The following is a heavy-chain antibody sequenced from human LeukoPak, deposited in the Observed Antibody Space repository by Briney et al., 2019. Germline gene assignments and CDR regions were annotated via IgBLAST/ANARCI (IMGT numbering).Heavy chain of an antibody. CDR2: IKRDGCDK. V-gene: IGHV3-7*04. Sequence: GGSLRLSCAAYGFTFSSYWMNWVRQAPGKGLEWVANIKRDGCDKYYVDSVKGRFTISRDNAKNSLYLQMNSLRAEDTAVYYCARENFQYWAQGTLVTVSS. J-gene: IGHJ4*02. CDR1: GFTFSSYW. CDR3: ARENFQY.